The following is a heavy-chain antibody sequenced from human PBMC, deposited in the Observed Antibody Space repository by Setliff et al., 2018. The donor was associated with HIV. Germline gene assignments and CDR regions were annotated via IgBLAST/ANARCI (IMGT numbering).Heavy chain of an antibody. CDR2: INWNGGST. CDR3: ASARIPTGGMSTSFDY. J-gene: IGHJ4*02. Sequence: GGSLRLSCAASGFTFDDYSMSWVRQAPGKGLEWVSGINWNGGSTGYADSVKGRFTISRDNAKNSLYLQMNSLRAEDTALYYCASARIPTGGMSTSFDYWGQGTPVTVPQ. D-gene: IGHD2-15*01. V-gene: IGHV3-20*04. CDR1: GFTFDDYS.